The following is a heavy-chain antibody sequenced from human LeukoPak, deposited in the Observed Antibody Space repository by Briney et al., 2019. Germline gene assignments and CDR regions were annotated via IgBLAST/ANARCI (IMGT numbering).Heavy chain of an antibody. V-gene: IGHV4-39*07. CDR1: SGSISTSNYY. J-gene: IGHJ4*02. D-gene: IGHD5-24*01. CDR3: ARARWLQLPDY. Sequence: SETLSLTCTVSSGSISTSNYYWGWVRQPPGKALEWIGNIFYSGSTYYSPSLKSRVTISLDTSRNQFSLKLNSVTAADTAVYYCARARWLQLPDYWGQGTLVTVSS. CDR2: IFYSGST.